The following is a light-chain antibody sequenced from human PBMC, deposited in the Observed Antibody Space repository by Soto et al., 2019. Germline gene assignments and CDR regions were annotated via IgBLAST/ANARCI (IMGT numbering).Light chain of an antibody. CDR2: DAS. V-gene: IGKV1-5*01. CDR3: QHYNSYSEA. J-gene: IGKJ1*01. CDR1: QSISSW. Sequence: DIQMTQSPSTLSASVGDRVTMTCRASQSISSWLAWYQQKPGKAPKLLIYDASSLESGVPSRFSGSGSGTEFTLTISSLQPDDFATYYCQHYNSYSEAFGQGTKMDI.